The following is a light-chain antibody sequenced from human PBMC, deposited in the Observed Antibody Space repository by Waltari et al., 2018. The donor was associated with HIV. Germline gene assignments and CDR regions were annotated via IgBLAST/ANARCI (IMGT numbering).Light chain of an antibody. Sequence: EIVMTQSPATLSVSPGERATLSCRASQAVNNNLAWYQQKPGQAPRLLIYDASTRATGIPARFSGSGSETEFTLTISSLQSEDFAVYYCQQSDNWPPLTFGGGTKVEIK. CDR2: DAS. J-gene: IGKJ4*01. V-gene: IGKV3-15*01. CDR3: QQSDNWPPLT. CDR1: QAVNNN.